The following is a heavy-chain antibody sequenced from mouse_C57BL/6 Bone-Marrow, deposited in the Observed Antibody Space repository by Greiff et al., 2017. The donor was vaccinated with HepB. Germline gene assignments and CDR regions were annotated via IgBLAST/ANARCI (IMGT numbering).Heavy chain of an antibody. V-gene: IGHV1-18*01. J-gene: IGHJ1*03. CDR2: INPNNGGT. Sequence: VQLQQSGPELVKPGASVKIPCKASGYTFTDYNMDWVKQSHGKSLEWIGDINPNNGGTIYNQKFKGKATLTVDKSSSTAYMELRSLTSEDTAVYYCARRCITTVVATWYFDVWGTGTTVTVSS. D-gene: IGHD1-1*01. CDR3: ARRCITTVVATWYFDV. CDR1: GYTFTDYN.